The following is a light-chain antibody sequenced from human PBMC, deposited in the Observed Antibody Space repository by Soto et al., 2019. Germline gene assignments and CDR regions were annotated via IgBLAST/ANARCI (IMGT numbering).Light chain of an antibody. CDR2: DAS. J-gene: IGKJ2*01. V-gene: IGKV1-5*01. Sequence: DIQMTQSPSTLSASVGDRVTITCRASQSISTWLAWYQQKPGKAPKLLIYDASSLESGVPSRFSGSGSGTEFTLTISSLQSHDFATYYCQQYNSYSLYTFGQGTKLEIK. CDR1: QSISTW. CDR3: QQYNSYSLYT.